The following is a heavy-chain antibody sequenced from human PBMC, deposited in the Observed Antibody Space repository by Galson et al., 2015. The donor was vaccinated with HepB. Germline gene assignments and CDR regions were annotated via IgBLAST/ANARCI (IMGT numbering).Heavy chain of an antibody. CDR1: GYTFTSYY. CDR3: ARDFRGEFYY. D-gene: IGHD3-10*01. CDR2: INPSGGST. J-gene: IGHJ4*02. Sequence: SVKVSCKAPGYTFTSYYMHWVRQAPGQGLEWMGIINPSGGSTSYAQKLQGRVTMTRDTSTSTVYMELSSLRSEDTAVYYCARDFRGEFYYWGQGTLVTVSS. V-gene: IGHV1-46*04.